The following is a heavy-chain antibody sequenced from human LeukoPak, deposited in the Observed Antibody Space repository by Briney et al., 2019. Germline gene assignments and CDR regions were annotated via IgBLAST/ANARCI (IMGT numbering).Heavy chain of an antibody. V-gene: IGHV4-59*01. J-gene: IGHJ5*02. D-gene: IGHD1-1*01. CDR2: IYYSGST. CDR3: ARVGNWNDVYWFDP. CDR1: GGSISGFY. Sequence: PSETLSRTCTVSGGSISGFYWSWIRQPPGKGLEWVGYIYYSGSTSYSPSLKSRVTISVDTSKNQFSLKLSSVIAADTAVYYCARVGNWNDVYWFDPWGQGTLVTVSS.